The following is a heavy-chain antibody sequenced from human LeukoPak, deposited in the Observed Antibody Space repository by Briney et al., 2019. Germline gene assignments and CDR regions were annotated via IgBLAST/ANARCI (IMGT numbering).Heavy chain of an antibody. J-gene: IGHJ4*02. Sequence: GGSLRLSCAAYGFTFSGSAMHWVRQASGKGLEWVGRIRSKANSYATAYAASVKGRFTISRDDSKNTAYLQMNSLKTEDTAVYYCTRRATTSDYWGQGTLVTVSS. CDR2: IRSKANSYAT. CDR3: TRRATTSDY. V-gene: IGHV3-73*01. CDR1: GFTFSGSA. D-gene: IGHD4-17*01.